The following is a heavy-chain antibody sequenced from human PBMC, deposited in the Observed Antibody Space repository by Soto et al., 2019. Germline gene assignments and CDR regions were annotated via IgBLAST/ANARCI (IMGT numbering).Heavy chain of an antibody. V-gene: IGHV3-23*01. CDR3: ARVSPLGYCSGGSCYRWFDP. Sequence: EVQLLESGGGLVQPGGSLRLSCAASGFTFSSYAMSWVRQAPGKGLEWVSAISGSGNSPYYADSVKGRFTFSRDNAKNSLYLQMNSLRAEDTAVYYCARVSPLGYCSGGSCYRWFDPWGQGTLVTVSS. CDR1: GFTFSSYA. J-gene: IGHJ5*02. D-gene: IGHD2-15*01. CDR2: ISGSGNSP.